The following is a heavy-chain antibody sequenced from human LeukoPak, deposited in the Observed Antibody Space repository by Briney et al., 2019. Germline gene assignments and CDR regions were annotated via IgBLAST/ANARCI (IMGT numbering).Heavy chain of an antibody. CDR1: GFTFSSYA. CDR2: ISGSGGST. J-gene: IGHJ4*02. V-gene: IGHV3-23*01. Sequence: GGSLRLSCAASGFTFSSYAMSWVRQAPGKGLEWVSAISGSGGSTYYADSVKGRFTISRDNSKNTLYLQMNSLRAEDTAVYYCARDEEYSSGFHANWGQGTLVTVSS. CDR3: ARDEEYSSGFHAN. D-gene: IGHD6-19*01.